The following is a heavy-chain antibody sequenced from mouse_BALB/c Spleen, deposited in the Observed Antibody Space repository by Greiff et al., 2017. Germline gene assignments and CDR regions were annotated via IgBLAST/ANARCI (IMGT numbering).Heavy chain of an antibody. CDR2: ILPGSGST. CDR3: SRSPLYDGYYGAWFAY. Sequence: QVHVMQSGAELMKPGASVKISCKATGYTFSSYWIEWVKQRPGHGLEWIGEILPGSGSTNYNEKFKGKATFTADTSANTAYMQLSSLTSEDSAVYCCSRSPLYDGYYGAWFAYWGQGTLVTVSA. D-gene: IGHD2-3*01. J-gene: IGHJ3*01. CDR1: GYTFSSYW. V-gene: IGHV1-9*01.